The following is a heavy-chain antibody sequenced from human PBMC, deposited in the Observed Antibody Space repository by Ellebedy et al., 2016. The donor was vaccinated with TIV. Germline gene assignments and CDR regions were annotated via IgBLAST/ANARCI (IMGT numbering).Heavy chain of an antibody. CDR2: NYNSGST. J-gene: IGHJ4*02. CDR3: ARQVYEPEGFFDH. CDR1: GGSISTYY. Sequence: PSETLSLTCTVSGGSISTYYWSWIRQPPGKGLEWIGYNYNSGSTNYNPSLKSRVTISVDTSKNQFSLRLSSVTADDTAVYYCARQVYEPEGFFDHWGQGILVTVSS. D-gene: IGHD1-14*01. V-gene: IGHV4-59*08.